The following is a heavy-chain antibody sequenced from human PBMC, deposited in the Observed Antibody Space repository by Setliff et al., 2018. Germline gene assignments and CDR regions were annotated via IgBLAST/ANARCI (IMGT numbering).Heavy chain of an antibody. Sequence: GGSLRLSCAASGFTFSSYAMYWVRQAPGKGLEWVAVISYDGSNKYYADSVKGRFTISRDNSKNTLYLQMNSLRAEDTAVYYCARSTETFSGEDFYFFYYMDVWGKGTTVTVSS. D-gene: IGHD4-4*01. V-gene: IGHV3-30*04. CDR1: GFTFSSYA. CDR3: ARSTETFSGEDFYFFYYMDV. CDR2: ISYDGSNK. J-gene: IGHJ6*03.